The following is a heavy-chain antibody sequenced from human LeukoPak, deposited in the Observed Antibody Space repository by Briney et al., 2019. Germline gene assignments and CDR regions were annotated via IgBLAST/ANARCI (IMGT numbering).Heavy chain of an antibody. Sequence: PGGSLRLSCAASGFTFSSYEMNWVRQAAGKGREWIGEINHSGRTNYNPSLKSRVTISVDTSKNQFSLKLTSVTAADTAVYYCARHMVRGPRSYRYFDYWGQGTLVTVSS. J-gene: IGHJ4*01. CDR1: GFTFSSYE. D-gene: IGHD3-10*01. CDR3: ARHMVRGPRSYRYFDY. CDR2: INHSGRT. V-gene: IGHV4-34*01.